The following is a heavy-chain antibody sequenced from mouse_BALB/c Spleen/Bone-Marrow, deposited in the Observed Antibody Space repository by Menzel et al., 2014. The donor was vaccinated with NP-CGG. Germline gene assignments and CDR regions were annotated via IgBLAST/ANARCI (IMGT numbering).Heavy chain of an antibody. V-gene: IGHV5-9-4*01. CDR3: ARKGYGGQMDY. Sequence: DVKLVESGGGLVKPGGSLKLSCAASGFTFXSYAMSWVRQSPEKRLEWVAEISSGGSYTYYPDTVTERFTISRDNAKNTLYLEMSSLRSEDTAMYYCARKGYGGQMDYWGQGTSVTVSS. CDR1: GFTFXSYA. J-gene: IGHJ4*01. CDR2: ISSGGSYT. D-gene: IGHD2-2*01.